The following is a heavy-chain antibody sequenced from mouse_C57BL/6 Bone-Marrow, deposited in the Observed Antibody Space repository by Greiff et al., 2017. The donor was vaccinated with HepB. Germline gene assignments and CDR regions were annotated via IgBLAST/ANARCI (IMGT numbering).Heavy chain of an antibody. V-gene: IGHV1-81*01. D-gene: IGHD1-1*01. J-gene: IGHJ3*01. CDR2: IYPRSGNT. CDR3: ARRDYGSSYAWFAY. Sequence: QVQLQQSGAELARPGASVKLSCKASGYTFTSYGISWVKQRTGQGLEWIGEIYPRSGNTYYNEKFKGKATLTADKSSSTAYMELRSLTSADSAVYFCARRDYGSSYAWFAYWGQGTLVTVAA. CDR1: GYTFTSYG.